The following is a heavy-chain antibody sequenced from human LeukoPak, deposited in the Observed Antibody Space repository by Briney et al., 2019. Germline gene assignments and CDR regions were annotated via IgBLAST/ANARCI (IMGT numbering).Heavy chain of an antibody. Sequence: SETLSLTCTVSGGPISSYYWSWIRQPAGKGLEWIGRIYTSGSTNYNPSLESRVTMSVETSKNPFSLKLSSVTAADTAVYYCARYAPSGYYDNWFDPWGQGTLVTVSS. CDR1: GGPISSYY. V-gene: IGHV4-4*07. J-gene: IGHJ5*02. CDR2: IYTSGST. D-gene: IGHD3-22*01. CDR3: ARYAPSGYYDNWFDP.